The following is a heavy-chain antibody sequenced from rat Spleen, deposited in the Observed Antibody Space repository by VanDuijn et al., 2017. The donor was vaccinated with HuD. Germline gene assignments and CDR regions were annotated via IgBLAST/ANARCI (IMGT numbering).Heavy chain of an antibody. J-gene: IGHJ2*01. Sequence: EVRLVESGGGLVRPGRSLKFSCVASGFTLSDFAMAWVRQIPQQGLEWVATIIHDGSRVHYRDSVKGRFTVSRDKAKNTLYLQMDSLRSEDTATYYCARYRTTGDLDYWGQGVMVTVSS. D-gene: IGHD1-1*01. CDR3: ARYRTTGDLDY. CDR2: IIHDGSRV. CDR1: GFTLSDFA. V-gene: IGHV5-17*01.